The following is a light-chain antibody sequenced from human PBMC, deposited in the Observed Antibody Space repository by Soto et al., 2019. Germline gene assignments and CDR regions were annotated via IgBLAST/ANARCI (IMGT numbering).Light chain of an antibody. V-gene: IGKV3-15*01. J-gene: IGKJ1*01. CDR2: GAS. CDR1: QSLNSN. CDR3: QEYNTWPWT. Sequence: ETVMTQSAATLSVSPGERATLSCRASQSLNSNLAWYQQKIGQAPRVLIYGASTRATGIPARFSGSGYGTEFKLTISSLQSEDFAVYYCQEYNTWPWTFGQGTKVDIK.